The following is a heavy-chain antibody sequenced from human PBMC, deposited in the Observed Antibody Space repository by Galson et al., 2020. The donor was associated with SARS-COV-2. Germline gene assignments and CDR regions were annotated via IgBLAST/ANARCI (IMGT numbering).Heavy chain of an antibody. CDR3: ARGEELNPVVDFDY. CDR2: MNPNSGNT. D-gene: IGHD2-15*01. Sequence: ASVKVSCKASGYTFTSYDINWVRQATGQGLEWMGWMNPNSGNTGYAQKFQGRVTMTRNTSISTAYMELSSLRSEDTAVYYCARGEELNPVVDFDYWGQGTLVTVSS. J-gene: IGHJ4*02. V-gene: IGHV1-8*01. CDR1: GYTFTSYD.